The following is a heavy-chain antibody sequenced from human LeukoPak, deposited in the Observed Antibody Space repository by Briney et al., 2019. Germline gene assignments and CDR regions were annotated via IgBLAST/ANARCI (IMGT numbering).Heavy chain of an antibody. Sequence: PGGSLRLSCAASGFAFSRYWMHWVRQTPGKGLVWVSRINSDGSSSTHADSVKGRFTISRDNAKNMLYLQLNSLRAEDTAVYYCARESAIVRVPFDNWGQGTLVTVSS. CDR1: GFAFSRYW. J-gene: IGHJ4*02. CDR2: INSDGSSS. CDR3: ARESAIVRVPFDN. V-gene: IGHV3-74*03. D-gene: IGHD1-26*01.